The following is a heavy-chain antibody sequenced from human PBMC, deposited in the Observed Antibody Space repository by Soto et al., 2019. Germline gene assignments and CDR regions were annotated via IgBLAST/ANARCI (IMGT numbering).Heavy chain of an antibody. Sequence: GGSLRLSCAASGFTFSSCAMHWVRQAPGKGLEWVALISYDGSNKYYADSVKGRFTISRDNSKNTLYLQMNSLRDEDTAVYYCARGGYSGYDFDYWGQGTLVTVAS. CDR1: GFTFSSCA. CDR3: ARGGYSGYDFDY. J-gene: IGHJ4*02. CDR2: ISYDGSNK. V-gene: IGHV3-30-3*01. D-gene: IGHD5-12*01.